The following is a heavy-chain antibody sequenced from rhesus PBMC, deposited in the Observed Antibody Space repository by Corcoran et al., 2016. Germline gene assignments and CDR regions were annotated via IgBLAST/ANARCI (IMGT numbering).Heavy chain of an antibody. Sequence: QVQLQESGPGLVKPSETLSLTCAAFGCSISSYYWSWIRQPPGTGVEWIGRIPGSGGSTDYNPSLKSRVTISADTSKNQFSLKLSSVTAADTAVYYCTRDIAAAGLDSWGQGVVVTVSS. CDR1: GCSISSYY. D-gene: IGHD6-31*01. J-gene: IGHJ6*01. V-gene: IGHV4-173*01. CDR2: IPGSGGST. CDR3: TRDIAAAGLDS.